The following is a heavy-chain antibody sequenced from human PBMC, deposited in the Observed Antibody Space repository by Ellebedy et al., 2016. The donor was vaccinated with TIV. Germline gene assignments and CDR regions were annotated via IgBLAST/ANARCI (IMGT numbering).Heavy chain of an antibody. CDR1: GGPISRWA. V-gene: IGHV4-34*01. J-gene: IGHJ4*02. D-gene: IGHD2-2*02. CDR2: INHSGST. CDR3: ARESGVGCSGTTCHTKLDY. Sequence: SETLSLXCSVSGGPISRWAWSWIRQPPGKGLEWIGEINHSGSTNYNPSLKSRVTISVDTSKTQFSLKLRSVTAADTAMYYCARESGVGCSGTTCHTKLDYWGQGTLVTVSS.